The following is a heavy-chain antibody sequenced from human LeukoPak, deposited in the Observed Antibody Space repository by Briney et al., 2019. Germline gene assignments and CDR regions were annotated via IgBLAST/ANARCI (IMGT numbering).Heavy chain of an antibody. D-gene: IGHD5-18*01. CDR2: INPNSGGT. J-gene: IGHJ4*02. V-gene: IGHV1-2*02. CDR3: ARGDVDTAMVLPY. Sequence: ASVKVSCKASAGTFSSYAISWVRQAPGQGLEWMGWINPNSGGTNYAQKFQGRVTMTRDTSISTAYMELSRLRSDDTAVYYCARGDVDTAMVLPYWGQGTLVTVSS. CDR1: AGTFSSYA.